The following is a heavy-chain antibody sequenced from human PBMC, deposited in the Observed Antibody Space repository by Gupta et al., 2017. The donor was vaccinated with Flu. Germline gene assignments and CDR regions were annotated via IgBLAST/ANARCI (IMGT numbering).Heavy chain of an antibody. Sequence: RQPPGKALEWLALIDWDDDKYYSTSLKTRLTISKDTSKNQVVLTMTNMDPVDTGTYYCARIMTTNYYVSRTYSYLYYGMDVWGQGTTVTVSS. CDR2: IDWDDDK. V-gene: IGHV2-70*01. D-gene: IGHD3-10*01. J-gene: IGHJ6*02. CDR3: ARIMTTNYYVSRTYSYLYYGMDV.